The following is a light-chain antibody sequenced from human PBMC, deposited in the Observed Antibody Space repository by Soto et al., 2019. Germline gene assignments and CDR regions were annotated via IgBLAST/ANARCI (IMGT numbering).Light chain of an antibody. V-gene: IGKV3D-15*01. CDR3: QQYNNWPLT. CDR1: QSISTN. Sequence: ETVMTQTPATLSVSPGDRATLSCWASQSISTNLAWYQQKPGQAPRLLIYDASTRATVIPARFSGSGSGTEFTLTISSLLSEDFAVYSCQQYNNWPLTFGGGTKVEIK. CDR2: DAS. J-gene: IGKJ4*01.